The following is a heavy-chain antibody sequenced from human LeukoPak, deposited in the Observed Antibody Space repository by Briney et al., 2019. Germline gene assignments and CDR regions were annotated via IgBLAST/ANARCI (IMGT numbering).Heavy chain of an antibody. CDR3: ARDDDILTAGGWFDP. Sequence: ASVKVSCKASGYTFTSYYMHWVRQAPGQGLEWMGIINPSGGSTSYAQKFQGRVTMTRDTSTSTVYMELSSLRSEDTAVYYCARDDDILTAGGWFDPRGQGTLVTVSS. D-gene: IGHD3-9*01. J-gene: IGHJ5*02. V-gene: IGHV1-46*01. CDR1: GYTFTSYY. CDR2: INPSGGST.